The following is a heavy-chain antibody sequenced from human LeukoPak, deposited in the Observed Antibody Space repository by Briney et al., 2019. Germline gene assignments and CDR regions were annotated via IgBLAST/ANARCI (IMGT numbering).Heavy chain of an antibody. V-gene: IGHV3-21*01. J-gene: IGHJ5*02. CDR1: GFTFSSYS. CDR3: ARAVGTYCGGDCYSWWFDP. Sequence: SGGSLRLSCAASGFTFSSYSMNWVRQAPGKGLEWVSSISSSSSYIYYADSVKGRFTISRDNAKNSLYLQMNSLRAEDTAVYYCARAVGTYCGGDCYSWWFDPWGQGTLVTVPS. D-gene: IGHD2-21*02. CDR2: ISSSSSYI.